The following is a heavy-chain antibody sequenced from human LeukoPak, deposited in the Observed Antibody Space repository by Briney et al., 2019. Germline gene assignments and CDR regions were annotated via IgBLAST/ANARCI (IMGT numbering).Heavy chain of an antibody. Sequence: GRSLRLSCAASGFTFSSYAMHWVRQAPGKGLEWVAVISYDGSNKYYADSVKGRFTISGDNSKNTLYLQMNSLRAEDTAVYYCAISGLGFGEFRGLDYWGQGTLVTVSS. CDR1: GFTFSSYA. D-gene: IGHD3-10*01. CDR3: AISGLGFGEFRGLDY. V-gene: IGHV3-30-3*01. CDR2: ISYDGSNK. J-gene: IGHJ4*02.